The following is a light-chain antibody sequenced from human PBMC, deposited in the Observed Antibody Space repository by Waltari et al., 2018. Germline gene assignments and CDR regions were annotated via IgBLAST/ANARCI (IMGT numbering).Light chain of an antibody. CDR2: AAS. J-gene: IGKJ1*01. Sequence: DIQMTQSPSSVSASVGDRVTITCRAGQGISNHLAWYQQKPGKAPKFLIYAASTLQSGVPSRFSGSGSGTEFTLTISDLQPEDFATYFCQQGNNFPPTFGQGTEVEI. CDR3: QQGNNFPPT. V-gene: IGKV1-12*01. CDR1: QGISNH.